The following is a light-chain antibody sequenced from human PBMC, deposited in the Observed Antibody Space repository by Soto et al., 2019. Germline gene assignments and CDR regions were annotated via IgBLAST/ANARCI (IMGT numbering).Light chain of an antibody. V-gene: IGKV1-5*03. Sequence: DIQMTQSPSTLSESVGDRVTISCRASQTINNWLAWYQQKPGKAPKLLIYEASNLESGVPSRFSGSASGAEFTLTISSLQPDDFATYFCQHYNSNPWTFGQGTKVEVK. CDR2: EAS. CDR1: QTINNW. J-gene: IGKJ1*01. CDR3: QHYNSNPWT.